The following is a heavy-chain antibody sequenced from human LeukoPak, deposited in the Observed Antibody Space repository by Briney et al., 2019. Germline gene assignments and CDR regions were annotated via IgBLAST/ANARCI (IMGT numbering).Heavy chain of an antibody. J-gene: IGHJ4*02. D-gene: IGHD2-2*01. CDR1: GFTFSSYE. CDR3: ARHPRVVGSATRQYYFDY. CDR2: ISSSGSTI. Sequence: GGSLRLSCAASGFTFSSYEMNWVRQAPGKGLEWVSYISSSGSTIYYADSVKGRFTISIDNAKNSLYLQMNSLRAEDTAVYYCARHPRVVGSATRQYYFDYWGQGTLVTVSS. V-gene: IGHV3-48*03.